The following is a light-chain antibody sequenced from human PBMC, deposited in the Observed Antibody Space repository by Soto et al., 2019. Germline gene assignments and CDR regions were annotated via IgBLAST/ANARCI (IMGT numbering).Light chain of an antibody. V-gene: IGKV1-27*01. CDR1: QGISNY. J-gene: IGKJ1*01. CDR2: AAS. CDR3: QKYNSAPRA. Sequence: DIQMTQSPSSLSASVGDRVTITCLASQGISNYLDWYQQKPGKVPKLLIYAASTLQSGVPSRFSGSGSGTDFTPTISSLQPEDVATYYCQKYNSAPRAFGQGTKVDIK.